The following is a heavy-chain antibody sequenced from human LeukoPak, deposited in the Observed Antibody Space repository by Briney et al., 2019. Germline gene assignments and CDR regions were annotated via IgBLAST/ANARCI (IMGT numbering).Heavy chain of an antibody. J-gene: IGHJ4*02. CDR2: IYYSGST. D-gene: IGHD5-18*01. CDR3: ARTLRGYSYGAYFDY. V-gene: IGHV4-59*08. Sequence: SETLSLTCTVSGGSISSYYWSWIRQSPGKGLEWIGYIYYSGSTNYNPSLKSRVTISVDTSKNQFSLKLSSVTAADTAVYYCARTLRGYSYGAYFDYWGQGTLVTVSS. CDR1: GGSISSYY.